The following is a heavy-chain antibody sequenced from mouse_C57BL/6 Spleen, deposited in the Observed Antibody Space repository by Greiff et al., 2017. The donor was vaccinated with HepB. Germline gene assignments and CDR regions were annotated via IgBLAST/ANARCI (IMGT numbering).Heavy chain of an antibody. CDR1: GYSFTSYY. Sequence: QVQLKESGPELVKPGASVKISCKASGYSFTSYYIHWVKQRPGQGLEWIGWIYPGSGNTKYNEKFKGKATLTADTSSSTAYMQLSSLTSEDSAVYYCARGYDGGGDYWGQGTTLTVSS. CDR3: ARGYDGGGDY. V-gene: IGHV1-66*01. J-gene: IGHJ2*01. D-gene: IGHD2-14*01. CDR2: IYPGSGNT.